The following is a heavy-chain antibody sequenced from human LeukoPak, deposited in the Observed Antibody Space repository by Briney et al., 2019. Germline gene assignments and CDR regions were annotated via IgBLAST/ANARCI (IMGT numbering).Heavy chain of an antibody. J-gene: IGHJ4*01. CDR2: IYWNDDK. D-gene: IGHD3-10*01. Sequence: SGPTLVNPTQTLTLTFTYSGFSLSTRGVGVGWIRQPPGKALEWLSLIYWNDDKRYSPSLKSRLTITKDTSKNQVVLTMTNMDPVDTATYYCAHGSYYNGFDYWGQGTLVTVSS. CDR1: GFSLSTRGVG. V-gene: IGHV2-5*01. CDR3: AHGSYYNGFDY.